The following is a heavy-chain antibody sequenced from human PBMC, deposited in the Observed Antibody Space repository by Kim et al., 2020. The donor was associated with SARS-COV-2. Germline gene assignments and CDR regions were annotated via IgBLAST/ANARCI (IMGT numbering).Heavy chain of an antibody. J-gene: IGHJ4*02. CDR1: GFTFSNAW. D-gene: IGHD4-17*01. CDR2: IKSKTDGGTT. Sequence: GGSLRLSCAASGFTFSNAWMSWVRQAPGKGLEWVGRIKSKTDGGTTDYAAPVKGRSTISRDDSKNTLYLQMNSLKTEDTAVYYCTTGGQGGDYPFDYWGQGALVTVSS. CDR3: TTGGQGGDYPFDY. V-gene: IGHV3-15*01.